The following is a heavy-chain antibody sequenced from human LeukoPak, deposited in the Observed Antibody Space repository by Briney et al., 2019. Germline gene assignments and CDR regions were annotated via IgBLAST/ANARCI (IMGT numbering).Heavy chain of an antibody. J-gene: IGHJ4*02. CDR2: IHPADSDT. CDR1: GYNFANYW. CDR3: ARSSSGWSFDY. V-gene: IGHV5-51*01. D-gene: IGHD6-19*01. Sequence: GESLKISCKGSGYNFANYWIAWVRQMPGKGLKWMGIIHPADSDTRYSPSFQGQVTISADKSISTAYLQWSSLKASDTAMYYCARSSSGWSFDYWGQGTLVTVSS.